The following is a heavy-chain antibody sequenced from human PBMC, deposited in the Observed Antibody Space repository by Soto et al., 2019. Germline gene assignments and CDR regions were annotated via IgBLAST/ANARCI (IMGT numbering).Heavy chain of an antibody. CDR1: GYTFTSYG. CDR2: ISAYNGNT. CDR3: ARYDTVLVRFWFDP. D-gene: IGHD3-3*02. J-gene: IGHJ5*02. V-gene: IGHV1-18*01. Sequence: ASVKVSCKASGYTFTSYGISWVRQAPGQGLEWMGWISAYNGNTNYAQKLLGRVTMTTDTSTSTAYMELRSLRSDDTAVYYCARYDTVLVRFWFDPWGQGTLVTVSS.